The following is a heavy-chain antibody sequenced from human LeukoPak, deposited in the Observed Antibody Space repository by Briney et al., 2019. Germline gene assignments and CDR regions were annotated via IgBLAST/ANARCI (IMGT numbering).Heavy chain of an antibody. J-gene: IGHJ5*02. CDR3: ARHDYVLNSYGFDP. V-gene: IGHV5-51*01. CDR1: GYSFGAYW. Sequence: GESLKISCKGSGYSFGAYWIGWVRQMPGKGLEWMVIIYPADCDTRYSPSFQGQVTISADKSISNAYLQWSSLKASDTAMYYCARHDYVLNSYGFDPWGQGTLVTVSS. D-gene: IGHD4-17*01. CDR2: IYPADCDT.